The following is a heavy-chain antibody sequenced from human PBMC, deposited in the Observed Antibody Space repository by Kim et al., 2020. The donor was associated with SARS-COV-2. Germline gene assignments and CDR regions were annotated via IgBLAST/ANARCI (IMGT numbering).Heavy chain of an antibody. CDR1: GGSISTYY. Sequence: SETLSLTCTVSGGSISTYYWSWIRQPPGKGLEWIGYISSSGSTSYNPSLKTRVTISVDTSKNQFSLNLNSVTAADTAVYYCARENFAFYGMDVWGQGPT. V-gene: IGHV4-59*13. J-gene: IGHJ6*02. CDR2: ISSSGST. CDR3: ARENFAFYGMDV. D-gene: IGHD3-9*01.